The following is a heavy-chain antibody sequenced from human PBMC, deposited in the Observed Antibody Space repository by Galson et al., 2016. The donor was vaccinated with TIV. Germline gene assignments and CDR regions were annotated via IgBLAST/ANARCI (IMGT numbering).Heavy chain of an antibody. Sequence: SVKVSCKVSGGSFRSFGISWVRQAPGQGLEWTGGTIPIFPATNYAQKFQGRVTITTDESTSTSYMEIRSLRSEDTAVYFCANSGGGSGTLTPGYYYVMDVWGQGTTVTVSS. J-gene: IGHJ6*02. D-gene: IGHD3-10*01. CDR1: GGSFRSFG. V-gene: IGHV1-69*05. CDR3: ANSGGGSGTLTPGYYYVMDV. CDR2: TIPIFPAT.